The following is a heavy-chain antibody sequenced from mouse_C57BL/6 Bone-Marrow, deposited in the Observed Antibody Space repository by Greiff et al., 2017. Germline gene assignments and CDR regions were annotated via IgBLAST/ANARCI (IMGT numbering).Heavy chain of an antibody. J-gene: IGHJ1*03. V-gene: IGHV5-12*01. CDR1: GFTFCDYY. CDR2: IRNGGGST. Sequence: EVQRVESGGGLVQPGGSLHLSCAASGFTFCDYYQYSDRQTPEKRWKWVAYIRNGGGSTYYPDTVKGQFTITRDCAKNTLYLQMSRLKSEDTSMYYCASHYYSNYDGYFDVWGTGTTVTVAS. D-gene: IGHD2-5*01. CDR3: ASHYYSNYDGYFDV.